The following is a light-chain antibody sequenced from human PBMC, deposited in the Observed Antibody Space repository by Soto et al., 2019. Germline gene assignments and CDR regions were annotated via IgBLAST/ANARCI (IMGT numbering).Light chain of an antibody. CDR1: GSDIGNYNY. CDR3: SSYTSYTTPWV. V-gene: IGLV2-14*01. Sequence: QSVLTQPASVSGSPGQSITISCTGTGSDIGNYNYVSWYQQHPGKAPKLMIYGVSNRPSGVSNRFSGSKSGNAASLTISGLQAEDEADYYCSSYTSYTTPWVFGGGTKLTVL. J-gene: IGLJ3*02. CDR2: GVS.